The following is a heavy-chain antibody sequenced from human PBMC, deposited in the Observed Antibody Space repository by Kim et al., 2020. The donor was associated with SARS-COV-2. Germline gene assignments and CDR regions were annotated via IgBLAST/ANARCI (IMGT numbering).Heavy chain of an antibody. J-gene: IGHJ3*02. CDR1: GFTFSNAW. V-gene: IGHV3-15*01. Sequence: GGSLRLSCAASGFTFSNAWMSWVRQAPGKGLEWVGRIKSKTDGGTTDYAAPVKGRFTISRDDSKNTLYLQVNSLKTEDTAVYYCTTDYRVTVDDACDIWGRETRVTVSS. D-gene: IGHD5-18*01. CDR2: IKSKTDGGTT. CDR3: TTDYRVTVDDACDI.